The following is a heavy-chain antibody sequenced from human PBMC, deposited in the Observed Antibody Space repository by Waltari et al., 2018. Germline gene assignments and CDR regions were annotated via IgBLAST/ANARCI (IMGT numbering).Heavy chain of an antibody. V-gene: IGHV3-53*02. CDR3: ARGASADAFDI. CDR2: IYSGGST. J-gene: IGHJ3*02. Sequence: EVQLVETGGGLIQPGGSLRLSCAASGFTVSSNYMSWVRQAPGKGLEWVSCIYSGGSTYYADSVKGRFTISRDNSKNTLYLQMNSLRAEDTAVYYCARGASADAFDIWGQGTMVTVSS. D-gene: IGHD3-16*01. CDR1: GFTVSSNY.